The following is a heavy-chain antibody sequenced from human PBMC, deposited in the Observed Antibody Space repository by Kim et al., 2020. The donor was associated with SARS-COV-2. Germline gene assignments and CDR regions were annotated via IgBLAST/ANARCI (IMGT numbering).Heavy chain of an antibody. CDR2: ISYDGSNK. CDR3: AKDSNPWRVGATHFDY. V-gene: IGHV3-30*18. Sequence: GESLRLSCAASGFTFSSYGMHWVRQAPGKGLEWVAVISYDGSNKYYADSVKGRFTISRDNSRNTLYLQMNSLRAEDTAVYYCAKDSNPWRVGATHFDYWG. J-gene: IGHJ4*01. D-gene: IGHD1-26*01. CDR1: GFTFSSYG.